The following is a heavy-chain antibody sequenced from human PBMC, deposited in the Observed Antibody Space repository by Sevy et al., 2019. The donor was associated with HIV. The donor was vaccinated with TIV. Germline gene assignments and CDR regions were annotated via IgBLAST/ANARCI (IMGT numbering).Heavy chain of an antibody. V-gene: IGHV3-23*01. CDR3: AKDDYGDYDGH. J-gene: IGHJ4*02. CDR2: ISGSGGST. CDR1: GFTFSSYA. D-gene: IGHD4-17*01. Sequence: GGSLRLSCAASGFTFSSYAMSWVRQAPGKGLDGVSAISGSGGSTYYADSVKGRFTISRDNSKNTLYLQMNSLRAEDTAVYYCAKDDYGDYDGHWGQGTLVTVSS.